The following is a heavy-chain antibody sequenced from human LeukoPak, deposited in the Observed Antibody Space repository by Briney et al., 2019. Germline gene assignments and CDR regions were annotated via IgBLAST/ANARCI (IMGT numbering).Heavy chain of an antibody. CDR2: FSCSGST. CDR3: ARDWNRYAY. V-gene: IGHV4-39*07. D-gene: IGHD1-1*01. J-gene: IGHJ4*02. Sequence: TSSETLSLTCSVSGGSISSCTYSWGWIRQPPGKGLEWIGSFSCSGSTYYNPSLKCRVTISVDTSKSQFSLYMDSVTAADTAVYYCARDWNRYAYWGQGTLVTVSS. CDR1: GGSISSCTYS.